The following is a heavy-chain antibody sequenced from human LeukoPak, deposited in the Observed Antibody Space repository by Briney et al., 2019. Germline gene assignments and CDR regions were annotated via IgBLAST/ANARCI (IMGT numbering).Heavy chain of an antibody. D-gene: IGHD6-13*01. CDR1: GFTFSSYS. V-gene: IGHV3-64*01. CDR3: ARVYSSIWTVDY. CDR2: ISSNGGST. Sequence: PRGSLRLSCAASGFTFSSYSMHWVRQAPGKGLEYVSAISSNGGSTYYANSVKARFTISRDNSRNTLYLQMGSLRAEDMAVYYCARVYSSIWTVDYWGQGTLVTVSS. J-gene: IGHJ4*02.